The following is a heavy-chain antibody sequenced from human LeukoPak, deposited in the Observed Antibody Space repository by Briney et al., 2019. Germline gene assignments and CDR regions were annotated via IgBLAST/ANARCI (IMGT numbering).Heavy chain of an antibody. CDR3: ARQDGSSGYYYGY. V-gene: IGHV4-59*08. Sequence: PSETLSLTCTVSGGSISSYYWSWIRQPPGKGLEWIGYIYYSGSTNYNPSLKSRVTISVETSKNQFSLKLSSVTAADTAVYYCARQDGSSGYYYGYWGQGTLVTVSS. D-gene: IGHD3-22*01. CDR2: IYYSGST. CDR1: GGSISSYY. J-gene: IGHJ4*02.